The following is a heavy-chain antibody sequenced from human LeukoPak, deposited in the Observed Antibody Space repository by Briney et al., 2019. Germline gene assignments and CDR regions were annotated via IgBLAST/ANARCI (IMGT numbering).Heavy chain of an antibody. Sequence: GASVKVSCKASGYTFTGYYMHWVRQAPGQGLEWMGWISTYNGNTNYAQKLQGRVTMTTDTSTSTAYMELRSLRSDDTAVYYCARESPYYDSSGYAFDIWGQGTMVTVSS. CDR3: ARESPYYDSSGYAFDI. V-gene: IGHV1-18*04. CDR1: GYTFTGYY. J-gene: IGHJ3*02. CDR2: ISTYNGNT. D-gene: IGHD3-22*01.